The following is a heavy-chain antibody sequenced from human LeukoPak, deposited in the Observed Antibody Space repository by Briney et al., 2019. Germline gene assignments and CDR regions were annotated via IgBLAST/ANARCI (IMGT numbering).Heavy chain of an antibody. V-gene: IGHV1-2*02. D-gene: IGHD6-19*01. CDR2: INPNSGGT. Sequence: ASVKVSCKASGYTFTAYYMHWVRQAPGQGLEWMGWINPNSGGTNYAQKFQGRVTMTRDTSISTAYMELSRLRSDDTAVYYCARDRYSSGWYKWFGPWGQGTLVTVSS. CDR1: GYTFTAYY. J-gene: IGHJ5*02. CDR3: ARDRYSSGWYKWFGP.